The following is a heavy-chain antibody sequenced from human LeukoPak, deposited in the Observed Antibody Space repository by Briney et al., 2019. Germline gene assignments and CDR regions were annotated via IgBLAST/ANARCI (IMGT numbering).Heavy chain of an antibody. D-gene: IGHD7-27*01. Sequence: GSLRLPCAASGFTFTNYWMTWFRQAPGQGLEWVANINQDGSERYYVDSVKGRFTISRDNANNALYLQMNSLRAEDTAVYYCARANWGPYWGQGTLVTVSS. CDR1: GFTFTNYW. V-gene: IGHV3-7*04. CDR3: ARANWGPY. CDR2: INQDGSER. J-gene: IGHJ4*02.